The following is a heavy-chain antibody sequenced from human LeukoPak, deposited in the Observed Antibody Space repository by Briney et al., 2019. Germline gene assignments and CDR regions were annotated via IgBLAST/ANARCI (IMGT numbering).Heavy chain of an antibody. J-gene: IGHJ4*02. Sequence: PSETLSLTCTVSGGSISSSSYYWGWIRQPPGKGLEWIGYIYYSGITNYNPSLKSRVTISVDTSKNQFSLKLSSMTAADTAVYYCARVPIYSGYQFDYWGQGTLVTVSS. CDR3: ARVPIYSGYQFDY. CDR2: IYYSGIT. CDR1: GGSISSSSYY. V-gene: IGHV4-61*05. D-gene: IGHD5-12*01.